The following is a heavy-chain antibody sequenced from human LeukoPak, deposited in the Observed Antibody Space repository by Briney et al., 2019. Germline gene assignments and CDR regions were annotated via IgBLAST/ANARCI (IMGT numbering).Heavy chain of an antibody. V-gene: IGHV1-46*01. D-gene: IGHD3-9*01. CDR2: INPSGGST. CDR1: GYTFTSYY. J-gene: IGHJ6*03. Sequence: ASVKVSCKASGYTFTSYYMHWVRQAPGQGLEWMGIINPSGGSTSYAQKFQGRVTMTRDMSTSTVYMELSSLRSEDTAVYYCARDSSGYNYYYYYYMDVWGKGTTVTVSS. CDR3: ARDSSGYNYYYYYYMDV.